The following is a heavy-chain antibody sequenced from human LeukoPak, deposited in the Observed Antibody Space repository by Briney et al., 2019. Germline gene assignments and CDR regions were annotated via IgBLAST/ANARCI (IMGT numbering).Heavy chain of an antibody. Sequence: SETLSLTCTISGSSISSYYWSWIRQPPGKGLEWIGYVSYSGSTNYNPSLKSRVTISVDTSKNQFSLKLSSVTAADTAVYYCARGGGYASPIGYWGQGALVTVSS. D-gene: IGHD5-12*01. CDR3: ARGGGYASPIGY. V-gene: IGHV4-59*01. CDR2: VSYSGST. J-gene: IGHJ4*02. CDR1: GSSISSYY.